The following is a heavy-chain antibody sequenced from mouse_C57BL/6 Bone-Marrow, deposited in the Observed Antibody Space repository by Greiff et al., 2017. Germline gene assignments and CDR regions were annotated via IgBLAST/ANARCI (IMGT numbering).Heavy chain of an antibody. J-gene: IGHJ4*01. CDR1: GYTFTSYW. CDR2: IHPSDSDT. Sequence: QVQLQQPGAELVKPGASVKVSCKASGYTFTSYWMHWVKQRPGQGLEWIGRIHPSDSDTNYNQKFKGKATLTVDKSSSTAYMQLSSLTSEDSAVYYCAAITTVVDYYAMDYWGQGTSVTVSS. CDR3: AAITTVVDYYAMDY. D-gene: IGHD1-1*01. V-gene: IGHV1-74*01.